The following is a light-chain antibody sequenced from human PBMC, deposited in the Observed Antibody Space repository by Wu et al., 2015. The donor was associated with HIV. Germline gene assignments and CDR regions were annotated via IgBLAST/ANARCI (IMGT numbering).Light chain of an antibody. CDR1: QNVSSSY. J-gene: IGKJ1*01. V-gene: IGKV3-20*01. CDR2: GAS. Sequence: EIVLTQSPGTLSLSPGERATLSCRASQNVSSSYLAWYQQKPGQAPRLLIYGASSRASGIPDRFSGSGSGTDFTLTISRLEPEDFAVYYCQQYGTSPGTFGQGTEVEVK. CDR3: QQYGTSPGT.